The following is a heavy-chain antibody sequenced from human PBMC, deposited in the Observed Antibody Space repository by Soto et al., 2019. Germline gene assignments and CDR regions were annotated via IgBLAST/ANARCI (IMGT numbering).Heavy chain of an antibody. CDR1: GGSISSGGYY. V-gene: IGHV4-31*03. D-gene: IGHD6-13*01. Sequence: SETLSLTCTVSGGSISSGGYYWSWIRQHPGKGLEWIGYINYSGSTYYNPSLKSRVTISVDTSKNQFSLKLSSVTAADTAVYYCAREQRQRVAAASDWGQGTLVTVSS. J-gene: IGHJ4*02. CDR3: AREQRQRVAAASD. CDR2: INYSGST.